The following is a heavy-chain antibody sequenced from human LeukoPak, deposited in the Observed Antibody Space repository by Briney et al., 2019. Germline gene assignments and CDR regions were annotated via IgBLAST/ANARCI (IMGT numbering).Heavy chain of an antibody. J-gene: IGHJ5*02. D-gene: IGHD4-17*01. CDR2: ISSSSSYI. Sequence: PGGSLRLSCAASGFTFSSYSMNWVRQAPGKGLEWVSSISSSSSYIYYADSVKGRFTISRDNAKNSLYLQMNSLRAEDTAVYYCARGTTVTTARWFDPWGQGTLVTVSS. CDR1: GFTFSSYS. V-gene: IGHV3-21*01. CDR3: ARGTTVTTARWFDP.